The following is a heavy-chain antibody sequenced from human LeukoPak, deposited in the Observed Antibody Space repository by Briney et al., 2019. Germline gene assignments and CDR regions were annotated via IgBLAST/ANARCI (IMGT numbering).Heavy chain of an antibody. CDR3: AKEKKYYYDSTGYPGYDY. D-gene: IGHD3-22*01. V-gene: IGHV3-30*02. CDR1: GFTFSNYG. CDR2: IRYDGTNK. J-gene: IGHJ4*02. Sequence: GGSLRVSCAASGFTFSNYGMHWVRQAPGKGLEWVAFIRYDGTNKYYADSVKGRLTISRDNSKNTLYLQMNSLRAEDTAVYYCAKEKKYYYDSTGYPGYDYWGQGTLVTVSS.